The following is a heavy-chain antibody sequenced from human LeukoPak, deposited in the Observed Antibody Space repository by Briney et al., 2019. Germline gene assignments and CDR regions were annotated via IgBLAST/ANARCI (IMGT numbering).Heavy chain of an antibody. Sequence: GGSLRLSCAASGFTFSSYSMNWVRQAPGKGLEWVSSISSSSSYIYYADSVKGRFTISRDNATNSLYLQMNSLSAEDTAVYDCARELSGVVVPAAMPGYYYYGMDVWGQGTTVTVSS. CDR1: GFTFSSYS. CDR3: ARELSGVVVPAAMPGYYYYGMDV. V-gene: IGHV3-21*01. CDR2: ISSSSSYI. D-gene: IGHD2-2*01. J-gene: IGHJ6*02.